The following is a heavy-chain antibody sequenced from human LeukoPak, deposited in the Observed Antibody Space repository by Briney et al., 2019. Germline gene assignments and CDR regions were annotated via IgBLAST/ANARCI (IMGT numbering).Heavy chain of an antibody. D-gene: IGHD6-13*01. CDR2: ISSNGGST. CDR1: GFTFSSYA. CDR3: VKDAESYSSSWFD. J-gene: IGHJ4*02. V-gene: IGHV3-64D*06. Sequence: GGSLRLSCSASGFTFSSYAMHWVRQAPGKGLEYISAISSNGGSTYYADSVKGRFTISRDNSKNTLYLQMSSLRAEDTAVYYCVKDAESYSSSWFDWGQGTLVTVSS.